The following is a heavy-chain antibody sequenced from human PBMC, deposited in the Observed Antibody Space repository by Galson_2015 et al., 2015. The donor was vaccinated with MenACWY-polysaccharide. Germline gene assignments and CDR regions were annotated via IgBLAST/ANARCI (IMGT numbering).Heavy chain of an antibody. D-gene: IGHD2-21*01. J-gene: IGHJ3*01. Sequence: SLRLSCAASGFTFSSYWMHWVRQAPGEGLVWVSRINPDESSTSYADSLKGRVTVTRDNAKNTVYMQMNSLRADDTAVYYCARDPHCGAVGSIHDAFDVWGHGTQVTVSS. CDR3: ARDPHCGAVGSIHDAFDV. V-gene: IGHV3-74*01. CDR2: INPDESST. CDR1: GFTFSSYW.